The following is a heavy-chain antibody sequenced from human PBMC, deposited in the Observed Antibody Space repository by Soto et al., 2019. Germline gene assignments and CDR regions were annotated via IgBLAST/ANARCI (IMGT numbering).Heavy chain of an antibody. V-gene: IGHV4-30-4*01. D-gene: IGHD3-22*01. J-gene: IGHJ6*02. CDR3: AREEGDSSGPDYGMDV. CDR2: IYYSGST. Sequence: KPSETLSLTCTVSGGSIRSGDYYWSWIRQPPGKGLEWIGYIYYSGSTYYNPSLKSRVTISVDTSKNQFSLKLSSVTAADTAVYYCAREEGDSSGPDYGMDVWGQGTTVTVSS. CDR1: GGSIRSGDYY.